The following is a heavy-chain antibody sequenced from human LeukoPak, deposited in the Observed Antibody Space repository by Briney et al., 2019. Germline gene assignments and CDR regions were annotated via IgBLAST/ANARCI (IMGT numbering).Heavy chain of an antibody. J-gene: IGHJ4*02. CDR2: INPNSGGT. Sequence: GASVKVSCKASGYTFTSYGISWVRQAPGQGLEWMGRINPNSGGTNYAQKFQGRVTMTRDTSISIAYMELSRLRSDDTAVYYCARVSIAVAGSDYWGQGTLVTVSS. CDR3: ARVSIAVAGSDY. CDR1: GYTFTSYG. V-gene: IGHV1-2*06. D-gene: IGHD6-19*01.